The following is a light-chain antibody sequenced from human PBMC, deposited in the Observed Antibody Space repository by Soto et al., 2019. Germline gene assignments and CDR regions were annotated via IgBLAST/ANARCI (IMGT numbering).Light chain of an antibody. V-gene: IGKV3-11*01. CDR2: VAS. J-gene: IGKJ5*01. CDR1: QSVSSN. CDR3: QHRSNWIT. Sequence: PGERAPLSCRASQSVSSNLAWYQHRPGHARRLLSYVASNCAIGLPARFSGSGSGKDFTLTISRLEHEDFAVYYCQHRSNWITFGQGTRLEIK.